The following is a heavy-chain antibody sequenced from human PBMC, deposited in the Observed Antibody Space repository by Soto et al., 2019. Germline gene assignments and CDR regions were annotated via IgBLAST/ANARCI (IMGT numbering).Heavy chain of an antibody. CDR3: AKDAVYGDGLWLVAD. D-gene: IGHD2-21*02. V-gene: IGHV3-23*01. CDR2: ITGSGGTI. Sequence: DVQLLESGGGLVQPGGSLRLSCAASGFSFSKYAMTWVRQAPGKGQEWVSGITGSGGTIEYADSVKGRFTISRDNSKNTVYLQMDSLRAEDTAMYYCAKDAVYGDGLWLVADWGQGTLVTVS. J-gene: IGHJ4*02. CDR1: GFSFSKYA.